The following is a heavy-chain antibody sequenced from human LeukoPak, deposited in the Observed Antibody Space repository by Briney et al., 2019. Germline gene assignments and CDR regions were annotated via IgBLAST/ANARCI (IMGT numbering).Heavy chain of an antibody. V-gene: IGHV3-48*03. Sequence: GGSLRLSCTASGFTFSNYELNWVRQAPGKGLEWVSYISTSGSTIDYADSVKGRFTISRDNAKNSLYVQMNGLRAEDTAIYYCARDSGSGPTPGESAFDIWGQGTMVSVSS. D-gene: IGHD6-19*01. CDR3: ARDSGSGPTPGESAFDI. CDR1: GFTFSNYE. J-gene: IGHJ3*02. CDR2: ISTSGSTI.